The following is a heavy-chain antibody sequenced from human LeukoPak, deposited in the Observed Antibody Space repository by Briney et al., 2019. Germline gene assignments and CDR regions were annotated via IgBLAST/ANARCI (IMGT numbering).Heavy chain of an antibody. Sequence: GGSLRLSCAASGFIFSNYWMTWVRQAPGEGLEWVASIKHDGSESSYVDSVKGRFTISRDNAKNSLDLQMSSLRAEDTALYYCARGRNYGSGSYARAFDVWGQGTLVTVSS. J-gene: IGHJ3*01. V-gene: IGHV3-7*04. CDR2: IKHDGSES. D-gene: IGHD3-10*01. CDR3: ARGRNYGSGSYARAFDV. CDR1: GFIFSNYW.